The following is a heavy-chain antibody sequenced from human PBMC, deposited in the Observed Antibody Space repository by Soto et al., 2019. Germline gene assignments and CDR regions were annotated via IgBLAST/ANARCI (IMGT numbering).Heavy chain of an antibody. Sequence: QVQLQESGPGLVKPSETLSLTCTVSGGSISSYYWSWIRQPPGKGLEWIGYIYYSGSTNYNPSLKSRVTLSVDTSKNQFSLKLSSVTAADTAVYYCARLGGDGDYATWYFDLWGRGTLVTVSS. CDR2: IYYSGST. D-gene: IGHD4-17*01. CDR3: ARLGGDGDYATWYFDL. V-gene: IGHV4-59*08. J-gene: IGHJ2*01. CDR1: GGSISSYY.